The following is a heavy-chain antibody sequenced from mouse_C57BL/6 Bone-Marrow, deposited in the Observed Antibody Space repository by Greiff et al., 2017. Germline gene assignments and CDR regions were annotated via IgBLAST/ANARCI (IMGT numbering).Heavy chain of an antibody. CDR3: ARPITTVVAKAMDY. CDR1: GYTFTSYW. J-gene: IGHJ4*01. CDR2: IDPSDSYT. Sequence: QVQLQQPGAELVKPGASVTLSCKASGYTFTSYWMQWVKQRPGQGLEWIGEIDPSDSYTNYNQKFKGKATLTVDTSSSTAYMQLSSLTSEDSAVYYCARPITTVVAKAMDYWGQGTSVTVSS. D-gene: IGHD1-1*01. V-gene: IGHV1-50*01.